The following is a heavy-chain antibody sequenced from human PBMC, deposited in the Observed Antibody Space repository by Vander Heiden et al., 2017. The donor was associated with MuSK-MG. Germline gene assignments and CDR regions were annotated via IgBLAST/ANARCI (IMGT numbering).Heavy chain of an antibody. D-gene: IGHD3-10*01. CDR1: GLTFSGYA. CDR2: IGGSGGST. V-gene: IGHV3-23*01. J-gene: IGHJ4*02. Sequence: EVQLLESGGGLVQPGGSLCLSCAASGLTFSGYAMSWVRQAPGKGLVWVSAIGGSGGSTYYADAVKGRFTISRYNSKNTLYLQMNSLRAEDTAVYYCANDVRNLKVSFYFDYLGQGTLVTVSS. CDR3: ANDVRNLKVSFYFDY.